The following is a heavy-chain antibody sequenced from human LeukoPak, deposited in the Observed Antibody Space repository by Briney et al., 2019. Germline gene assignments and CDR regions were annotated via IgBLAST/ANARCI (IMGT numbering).Heavy chain of an antibody. D-gene: IGHD2-15*01. J-gene: IGHJ3*01. CDR1: GFSFSDYY. V-gene: IGHV3-11*01. Sequence: GGSLRLSCAASGFSFSDYYMTGILQAPGKGLEWVSYISPSGGIIYYAPSVKGRFTISRDNAKTSPYLQMNGLSADDTAVYHCARGGISLVVVEARNAAFDLWGQGTLVTVSS. CDR2: ISPSGGII. CDR3: ARGGISLVVVEARNAAFDL.